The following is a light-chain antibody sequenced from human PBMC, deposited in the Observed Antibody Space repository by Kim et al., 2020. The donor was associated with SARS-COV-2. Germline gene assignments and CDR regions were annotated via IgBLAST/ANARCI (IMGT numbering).Light chain of an antibody. CDR3: QQYNNVLFT. CDR1: QDIGNY. Sequence: ASVGDRVTIACQACQDIGNYLNWYQQKPGKAPNLLIYDASNLETGVPSRFSGSGSGTDFTFTISSLQPEDIATYYCQQYNNVLFTFGPGTKVDIK. CDR2: DAS. V-gene: IGKV1-33*01. J-gene: IGKJ3*01.